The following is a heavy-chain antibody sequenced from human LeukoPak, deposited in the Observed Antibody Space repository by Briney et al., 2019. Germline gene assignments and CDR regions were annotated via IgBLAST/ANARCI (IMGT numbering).Heavy chain of an antibody. CDR2: ISTSGRTI. D-gene: IGHD3-10*01. Sequence: PGGSLRLSCAASGFIFGSFEMNWVRQAPGKGLEWVSYISTSGRTIHYADSVKGRFTISRDNAKNSLFLQMNSPRAEDTAVYYCARDLFGALDYWGQGALVTVSS. J-gene: IGHJ4*02. CDR1: GFIFGSFE. V-gene: IGHV3-48*03. CDR3: ARDLFGALDY.